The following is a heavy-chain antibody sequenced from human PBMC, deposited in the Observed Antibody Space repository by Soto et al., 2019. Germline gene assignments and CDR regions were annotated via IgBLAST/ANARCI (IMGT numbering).Heavy chain of an antibody. CDR1: GGSISSYY. CDR3: ATLYGSGTTRRDIDY. Sequence: PSETLSLTCTVSGGSISSYYWSWIRQPPGKGLEWIGYIYYSGSTNYNPSLKSRVTISVDTSKNQFSLKLSSVTAADTAVYYCATLYGSGTTRRDIDYWGQGTLVTVSS. CDR2: IYYSGST. V-gene: IGHV4-59*08. D-gene: IGHD3-10*01. J-gene: IGHJ4*02.